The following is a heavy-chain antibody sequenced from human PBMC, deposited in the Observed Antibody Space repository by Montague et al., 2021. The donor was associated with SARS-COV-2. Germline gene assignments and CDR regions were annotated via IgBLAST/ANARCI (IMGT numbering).Heavy chain of an antibody. CDR3: ARWDPKTLTLIGLRGKSASDY. CDR1: GGSFSGYY. Sequence: SETLSLTCTVYGGSFSGYYWTWIRQSPGTGLEWIAEINHSGTTNSNFNPSLRSRVTISVDTSKSQFSLKLSSVTAADTGVYYCARWDPKTLTLIGLRGKSASDYWGQGTLVTVSS. V-gene: IGHV4-34*01. J-gene: IGHJ4*02. CDR2: INHSGTTNS. D-gene: IGHD4-23*01.